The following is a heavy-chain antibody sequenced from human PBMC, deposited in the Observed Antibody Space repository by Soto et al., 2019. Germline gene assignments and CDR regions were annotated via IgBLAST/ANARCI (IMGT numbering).Heavy chain of an antibody. CDR2: INHSGST. CDR3: ARGVGLRFLEWLGGVGLDP. Sequence: SETLSLTCAVYGGSFSGYYWSWIRQPPGKGLEWIGEINHSGSTNYNPSLKSRVTISVDTSKNQFSLKLSSVTAADTAVYYCARGVGLRFLEWLGGVGLDPWGQGTLVTVSS. V-gene: IGHV4-34*01. D-gene: IGHD3-3*01. J-gene: IGHJ5*02. CDR1: GGSFSGYY.